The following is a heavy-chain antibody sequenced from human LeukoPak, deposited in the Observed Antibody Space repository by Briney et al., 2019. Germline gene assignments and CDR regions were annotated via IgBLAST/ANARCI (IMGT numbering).Heavy chain of an antibody. CDR3: ARDLAWGGY. Sequence: GGSLRLSCVASGFTFSIYTMSWVRQAPGKGLEWVSSITSSSSSTYSADSVKGRLTISRDNAKNSLYLQMNSLRAEDTAVYYCARDLAWGGYWGQGTLVTVSS. J-gene: IGHJ4*02. V-gene: IGHV3-21*01. CDR1: GFTFSIYT. CDR2: ITSSSSST. D-gene: IGHD7-27*01.